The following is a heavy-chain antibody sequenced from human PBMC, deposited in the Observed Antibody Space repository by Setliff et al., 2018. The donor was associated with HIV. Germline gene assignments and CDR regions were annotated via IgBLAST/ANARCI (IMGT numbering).Heavy chain of an antibody. Sequence: PSETLSLTCTVSVGSIRSSTYYWAWIRQPPGKGLEWIGTIYYSGSTYYNPSLKSRATISVDMSKNQFSLRLSSVTAADTAVYYCIIAYSSGWLAPMGFDSWGQGTLVTVSS. CDR2: IYYSGST. D-gene: IGHD6-19*01. J-gene: IGHJ4*02. CDR3: IIAYSSGWLAPMGFDS. CDR1: VGSIRSSTYY. V-gene: IGHV4-39*01.